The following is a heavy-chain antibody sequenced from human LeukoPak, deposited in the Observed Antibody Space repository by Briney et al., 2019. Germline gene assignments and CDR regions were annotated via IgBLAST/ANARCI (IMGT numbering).Heavy chain of an antibody. J-gene: IGHJ4*02. D-gene: IGHD2-2*01. V-gene: IGHV4-34*01. CDR2: INHSEST. Sequence: SETLSLTCAVYGGSFSGYYWSWIRQPPGKGLEWIGEINHSESTNYNPSLKSRVTISVDTSKNQFSLKLSSVTAADTAVYYCARGADCSSTSCPYYFDYWGQGTLVTVSS. CDR1: GGSFSGYY. CDR3: ARGADCSSTSCPYYFDY.